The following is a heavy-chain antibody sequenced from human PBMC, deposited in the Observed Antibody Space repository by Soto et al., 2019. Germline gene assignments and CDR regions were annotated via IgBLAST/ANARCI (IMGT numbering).Heavy chain of an antibody. Sequence: GGSLRLSCAASGFTFSSYAIGWVRQAPGKGLGWVSAISGSGGSTYYADSVKGRFTISRDNSKNTLYLQMNSLRAEDRAGNDCAKEGIAAAGTDFDYWGQGTLVTVSS. CDR1: GFTFSSYA. D-gene: IGHD6-13*01. J-gene: IGHJ4*02. CDR3: AKEGIAAAGTDFDY. CDR2: ISGSGGST. V-gene: IGHV3-23*01.